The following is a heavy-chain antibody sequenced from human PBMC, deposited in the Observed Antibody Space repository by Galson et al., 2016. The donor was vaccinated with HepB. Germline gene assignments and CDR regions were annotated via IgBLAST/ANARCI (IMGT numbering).Heavy chain of an antibody. CDR2: INAGNGYS. D-gene: IGHD6-13*01. Sequence: SVKVSCKASGYSFTKYAMHWVRQAPGQRLEWMGWINAGNGYSKYTQKFQGRVTITRDTVASTVYMELRSLTSEDAAVYFCARAHSSSWAYFDYWGQGTLVTASS. CDR3: ARAHSSSWAYFDY. CDR1: GYSFTKYA. J-gene: IGHJ4*02. V-gene: IGHV1-3*01.